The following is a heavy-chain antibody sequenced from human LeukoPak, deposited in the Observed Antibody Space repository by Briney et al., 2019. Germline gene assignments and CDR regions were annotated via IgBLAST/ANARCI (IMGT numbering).Heavy chain of an antibody. Sequence: GGSLRLSCAASGFTFGSYAMYWVRQAPGKGLEWVSGIFGSGGSAHYADSVKGRFTISRDNSKNTLYLQMNSLKTEDTAVYYCTTDDHYCGGDCYGFDWGQGTLVTVSS. V-gene: IGHV3-23*01. CDR2: IFGSGGSA. D-gene: IGHD2-21*02. CDR3: TTDDHYCGGDCYGFD. J-gene: IGHJ4*02. CDR1: GFTFGSYA.